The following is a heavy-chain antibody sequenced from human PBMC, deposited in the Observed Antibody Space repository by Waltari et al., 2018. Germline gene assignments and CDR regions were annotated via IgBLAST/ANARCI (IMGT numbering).Heavy chain of an antibody. CDR1: GFTFSSYG. V-gene: IGHV3-33*01. CDR2: IWYDGSNK. CDR3: ARDGTRYFDWLLPPGMDV. Sequence: QVQLVESGGGVVQPGRSLRLSCAASGFTFSSYGIDAVRQAPGKGLVWVAVIWYDGSNKYYADPVKGRFTISRDNSKNTLYLQMNSLRAEDTAVYYCARDGTRYFDWLLPPGMDVWGQGTTVTVSS. D-gene: IGHD3-9*01. J-gene: IGHJ6*02.